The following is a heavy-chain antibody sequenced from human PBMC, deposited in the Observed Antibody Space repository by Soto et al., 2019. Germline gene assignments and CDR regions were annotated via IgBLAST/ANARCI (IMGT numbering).Heavy chain of an antibody. Sequence: SETLSPTCTASVASLNSGGYFYTVVRQPPGTGLECFGYIYYSGGTKYNPSLKSRVTISLDKSKSQFSLRLISVTAAETAVYCCTREPSDDNYFDPWGKGILVTIS. J-gene: IGHJ5*02. CDR3: TREPSDDNYFDP. V-gene: IGHV4-61*08. CDR1: VASLNSGGYF. CDR2: IYYSGGT.